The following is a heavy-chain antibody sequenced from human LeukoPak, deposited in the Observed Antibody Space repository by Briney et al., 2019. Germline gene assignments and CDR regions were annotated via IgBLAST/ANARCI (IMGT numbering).Heavy chain of an antibody. V-gene: IGHV4-59*01. J-gene: IGHJ4*02. CDR3: ARLRLDAYSGSYYRTVFDY. CDR2: IYYSGST. D-gene: IGHD1-26*01. Sequence: PSETLSLTCTVSGGSISSYYWSWIRQPPGKGLEWIGYIYYSGSTNYNPSLRSRVTISVDTSKNQFSLKLSSVTAADTAVYYCARLRLDAYSGSYYRTVFDYWGQGTLVTVSS. CDR1: GGSISSYY.